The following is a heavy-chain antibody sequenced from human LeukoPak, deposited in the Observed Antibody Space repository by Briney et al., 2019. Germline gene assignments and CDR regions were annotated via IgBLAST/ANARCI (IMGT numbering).Heavy chain of an antibody. J-gene: IGHJ4*02. Sequence: SVKVSCKASGGTFSSYAISWVRQAPGQGLEWMGRIIPIFGTANYAQRFQGRVTITTDESTSTAYMELSRLRSEDTAVYYCARDSPVDYYSDSSGYYNHSDYWGQGTLVTVSS. CDR1: GGTFSSYA. CDR3: ARDSPVDYYSDSSGYYNHSDY. CDR2: IIPIFGTA. D-gene: IGHD3-22*01. V-gene: IGHV1-69*05.